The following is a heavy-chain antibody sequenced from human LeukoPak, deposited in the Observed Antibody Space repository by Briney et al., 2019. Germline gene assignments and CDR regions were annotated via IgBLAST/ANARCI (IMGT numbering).Heavy chain of an antibody. CDR3: VRDRGGAIY. J-gene: IGHJ4*02. CDR1: GFTFSSYS. CDR2: ISSSSSNI. Sequence: GGSLTLSCAASGFTFSSYSMKWVRQAPGKGLEWVSYISSSSSNIYYADSVKGPFTISRDNAKNSLYLQMKSLRDAAPAVYYWVRDRGGAIYWGQGTVVTVSS. D-gene: IGHD3-16*01. V-gene: IGHV3-48*02.